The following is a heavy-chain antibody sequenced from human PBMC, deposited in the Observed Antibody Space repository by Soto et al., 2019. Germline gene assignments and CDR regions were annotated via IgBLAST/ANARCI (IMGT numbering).Heavy chain of an antibody. V-gene: IGHV3-33*01. Sequence: QVQLVESGGGVVQPGRSLRLSCAASGFTFSSYAMHWVRQAPGKGLEWVAVIWYDGNIKFYADSVKGRFTISRDNSKNTLYLQRNSLRAEDTAVYYCARDPIITILSPFYGMDVWGQGTTVTVSS. D-gene: IGHD3-3*01. CDR1: GFTFSSYA. J-gene: IGHJ6*02. CDR3: ARDPIITILSPFYGMDV. CDR2: IWYDGNIK.